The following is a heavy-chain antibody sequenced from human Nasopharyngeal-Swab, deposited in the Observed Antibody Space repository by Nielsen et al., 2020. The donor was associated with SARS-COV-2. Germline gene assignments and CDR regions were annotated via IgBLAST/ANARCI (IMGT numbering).Heavy chain of an antibody. CDR1: GGSISGYF. CDR3: ARSGTTKYGLDV. Sequence: SETLSLTCSVSGGSISGYFLSWIRQPAGEGLEWIGRVSTSGRTNYNPSLKSRVTISIDMSKNQFSLELRSVTAADTAFYYCARSGTTKYGLDVWGQGTTVIVSS. D-gene: IGHD1-1*01. J-gene: IGHJ6*01. V-gene: IGHV4-4*07. CDR2: VSTSGRT.